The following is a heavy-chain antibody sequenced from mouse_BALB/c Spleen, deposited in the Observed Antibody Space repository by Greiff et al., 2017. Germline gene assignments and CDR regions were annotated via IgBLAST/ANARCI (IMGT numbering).Heavy chain of an antibody. CDR3: IWQPAWFAY. CDR1: GFTFSSYW. CDR2: IRLKSDNYAT. Sequence: EVKLEESGGGLVQPGGSMKLSCVASGFTFSSYWMSWVRQSPEKGLEWVAEIRLKSDNYATHYAESVKGKFTISRDDSKSRLYLQMNSLRAEDTGIYYCIWQPAWFAYWGQGTLVTVSA. D-gene: IGHD2-1*01. J-gene: IGHJ3*01. V-gene: IGHV6-6*02.